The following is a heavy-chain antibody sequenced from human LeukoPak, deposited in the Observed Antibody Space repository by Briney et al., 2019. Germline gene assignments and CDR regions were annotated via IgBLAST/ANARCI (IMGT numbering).Heavy chain of an antibody. V-gene: IGHV1-18*01. Sequence: ASVKVSCKASGYTFTSYGISWERQAPGQGLEWVGWISAYNGNTNYAQKLQGRVTMTTDTSTSTAYMELRSLRSDDTAVYYCARGPLVQLERRFGWFDPWGQGTLVTVSS. CDR2: ISAYNGNT. CDR3: ARGPLVQLERRFGWFDP. J-gene: IGHJ5*02. CDR1: GYTFTSYG. D-gene: IGHD1-1*01.